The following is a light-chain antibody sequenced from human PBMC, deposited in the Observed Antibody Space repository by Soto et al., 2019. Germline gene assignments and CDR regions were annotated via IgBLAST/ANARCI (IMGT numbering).Light chain of an antibody. CDR3: QQYSNYRT. V-gene: IGKV1-5*03. Sequence: DVQMTQSPSTLSASVGDRVTITCRASQSISSWLAWYQQKPGKAPKLLIYKASILESGVPSRFSGSGSGTEFTLTISSLQPDDFATYYCQQYSNYRTFGQGTKVEIK. CDR2: KAS. J-gene: IGKJ1*01. CDR1: QSISSW.